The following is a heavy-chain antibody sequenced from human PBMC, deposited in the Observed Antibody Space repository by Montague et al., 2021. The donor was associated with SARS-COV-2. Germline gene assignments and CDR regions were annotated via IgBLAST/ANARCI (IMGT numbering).Heavy chain of an antibody. V-gene: IGHV4-39*01. CDR1: GGSISSGTYY. J-gene: IGHJ2*01. CDR2: INYSGKT. D-gene: IGHD6-19*01. CDR3: ARRAQWQLSWFSDL. Sequence: SETLSLTCTVSGGSISSGTYYWGWVRQPPGKGLEWIGTINYSGKTXYKPSLKSRVTISVDTSKNQFSLKVTSVTAADTAVYYCARRAQWQLSWFSDLWGRGTLVTVSS.